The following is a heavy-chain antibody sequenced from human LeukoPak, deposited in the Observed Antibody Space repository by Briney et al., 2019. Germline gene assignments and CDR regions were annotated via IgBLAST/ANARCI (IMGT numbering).Heavy chain of an antibody. V-gene: IGHV3-48*03. Sequence: PGGSLRLSCAASGFTFSSYEMNWVRQAPGKGLEWVSYISSSGSTIYYADSVKGRFTISRDNAKNSLYLQMNSLRAEDTAVYYCARAGAYYYYYMDVWGKGTTVTVSS. CDR2: ISSSGSTI. CDR1: GFTFSSYE. J-gene: IGHJ6*03. CDR3: ARAGAYYYYYMDV.